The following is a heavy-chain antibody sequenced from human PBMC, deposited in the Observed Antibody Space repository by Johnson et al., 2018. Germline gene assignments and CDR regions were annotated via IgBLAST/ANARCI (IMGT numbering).Heavy chain of an antibody. Sequence: QVQLQQWGAGLLKPSETLSLTCAVYGGSFSGYYWSWIRQPPGKGLEWIGEINHSGSTNYTPSLKSRVPISVATSTNHFSLKLSSVTAADTAVYYCASLNPAGYGVDVWGQGTTVTVAS. CDR1: GGSFSGYY. V-gene: IGHV4-34*01. J-gene: IGHJ6*02. CDR3: ASLNPAGYGVDV. CDR2: INHSGST.